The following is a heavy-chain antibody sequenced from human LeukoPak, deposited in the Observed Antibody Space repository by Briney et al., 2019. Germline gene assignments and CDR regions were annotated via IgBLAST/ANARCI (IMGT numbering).Heavy chain of an antibody. CDR1: GFTFSTYA. D-gene: IGHD3/OR15-3a*01. Sequence: GGSLRLSCAASGFTFSTYAMHWVRQAPAKGLAWVAIISYDGSNEYYADSVKGRFTISRDNSKNTLYLQMNSLRAADTAVYYCARQTGSGLFILPGGQGTLVTVSS. CDR2: ISYDGSNE. CDR3: ARQTGSGLFILP. V-gene: IGHV3-30*04. J-gene: IGHJ4*02.